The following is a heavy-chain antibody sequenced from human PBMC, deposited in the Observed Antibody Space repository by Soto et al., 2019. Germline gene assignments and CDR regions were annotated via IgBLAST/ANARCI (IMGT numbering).Heavy chain of an antibody. Sequence: EVQLLESGGGLVQPGGSLRLSCAASGFIFSGYGMTWVRQAPGKGVEWVSIINAGGSTTHSADSGKGRFTISRDDSKNTLYLQMNSLRGDDTAVYYWAKAAIWGGGRYYYYYMDVWGKGTTVTVSS. D-gene: IGHD2-15*01. CDR1: GFIFSGYG. CDR3: AKAAIWGGGRYYYYYMDV. V-gene: IGHV3-23*03. J-gene: IGHJ6*03. CDR2: INAGGSTT.